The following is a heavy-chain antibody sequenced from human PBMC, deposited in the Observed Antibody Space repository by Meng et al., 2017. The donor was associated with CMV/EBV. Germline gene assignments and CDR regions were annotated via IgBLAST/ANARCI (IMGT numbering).Heavy chain of an antibody. Sequence: ASVKVSCKASGYTFTSYYMHWVRQAPGQGLEWMGIINPSGGSTSYAQKFQGRVTITTDESTSTAYMELSSLRSEDTAVYYCARIVGDPTFTSLNGGMDVWGQGTTVTVSS. D-gene: IGHD5-12*01. J-gene: IGHJ6*02. V-gene: IGHV1-46*01. CDR2: INPSGGST. CDR3: ARIVGDPTFTSLNGGMDV. CDR1: GYTFTSYY.